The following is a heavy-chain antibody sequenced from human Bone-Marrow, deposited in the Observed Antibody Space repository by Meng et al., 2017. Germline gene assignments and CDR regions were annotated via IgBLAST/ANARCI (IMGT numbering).Heavy chain of an antibody. CDR3: ARDGGY. CDR1: GGSFSGYY. J-gene: IGHJ4*02. D-gene: IGHD3-16*01. CDR2: INHSGST. Sequence: QVPLQQWGAGLLKPSETLSLTCAGYGGSFSGYYWSWIRQPPGKGLEWIGEINHSGSTNYNPSLKSRVTISVDTSKNQFSLKLSSVTAADTAVYYCARDGGYWGQGTLVTVSS. V-gene: IGHV4-34*01.